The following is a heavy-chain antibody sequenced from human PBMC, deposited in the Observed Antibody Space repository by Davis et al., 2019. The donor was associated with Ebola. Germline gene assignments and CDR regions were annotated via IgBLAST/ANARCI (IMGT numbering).Heavy chain of an antibody. Sequence: SETLSLTCAVSGGSISSGGYSWSWIRPPPGKGLEWIGYIYHSGSTYYNPSLKSRVTISVDTSKNQFSLKLSSVTAADTAVYYCARHPYYYDSSGTTQNAFDIWGQGTMVTVSS. CDR1: GGSISSGGYS. J-gene: IGHJ3*02. D-gene: IGHD3-22*01. V-gene: IGHV4-30-2*01. CDR2: IYHSGST. CDR3: ARHPYYYDSSGTTQNAFDI.